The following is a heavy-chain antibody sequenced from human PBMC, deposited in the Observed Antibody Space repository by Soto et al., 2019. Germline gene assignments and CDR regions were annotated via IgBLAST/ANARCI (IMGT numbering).Heavy chain of an antibody. J-gene: IGHJ4*02. CDR3: ARTTNAYGYRH. CDR1: GYTFTSYD. D-gene: IGHD4-17*01. Sequence: QVQLVQSGAEVKKPGASVKVSCKASGYTFTSYDINWVRQATGQGLEWMGWMNPNSGNTGYVQNYTGRVTVNRNTCSSTVYMELISLRSEETAVYYGARTTNAYGYRHWGQGTLVTVSS. CDR2: MNPNSGNT. V-gene: IGHV1-8*01.